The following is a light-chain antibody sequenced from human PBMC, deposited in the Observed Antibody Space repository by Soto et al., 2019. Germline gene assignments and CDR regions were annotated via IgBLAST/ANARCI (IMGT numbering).Light chain of an antibody. J-gene: IGKJ4*01. V-gene: IGKV3-11*01. CDR1: QSVSSY. Sequence: EIVLTQSPATLSLSPWERATLSCRASQSVSSYLAWYQQKPGQAPRLLIYDASNRATGIPARFSGSGSGTDFTLTISSLEPEDFAVYYCQQRSNWPWLTFGGGTKVEIK. CDR2: DAS. CDR3: QQRSNWPWLT.